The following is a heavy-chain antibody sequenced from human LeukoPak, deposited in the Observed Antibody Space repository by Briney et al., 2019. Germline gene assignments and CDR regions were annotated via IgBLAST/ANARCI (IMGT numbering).Heavy chain of an antibody. J-gene: IGHJ4*02. CDR2: IYYSGST. CDR3: AREPEPGGLDY. Sequence: PSETLSLTCTVSGGSISSYYWSWIRQPPGKGLEWIGYIYYSGSTNYNPSLKSRVTISVDTSKNQFSLKLSSVTAADTAVYYCAREPEPGGLDYWGQGTLVTVSS. V-gene: IGHV4-59*01. CDR1: GGSISSYY. D-gene: IGHD1-14*01.